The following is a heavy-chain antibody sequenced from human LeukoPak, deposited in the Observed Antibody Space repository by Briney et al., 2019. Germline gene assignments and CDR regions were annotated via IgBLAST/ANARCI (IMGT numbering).Heavy chain of an antibody. CDR3: ARDGGITTVTTGPWAGD. CDR2: MNPNSGNA. J-gene: IGHJ4*02. V-gene: IGHV1-8*01. Sequence: ASVKVSCKASGYTFAGYDINWVRQATGQGLEWMGWMNPNSGNANSAQKFQGRITMTRDTSIDTAYMELSSLRSEDTAVYYCARDGGITTVTTGPWAGDWGQGTLVTVSS. D-gene: IGHD4-17*01. CDR1: GYTFAGYD.